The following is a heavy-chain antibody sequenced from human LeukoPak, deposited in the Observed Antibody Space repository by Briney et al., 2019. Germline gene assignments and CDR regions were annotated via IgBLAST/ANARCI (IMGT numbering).Heavy chain of an antibody. J-gene: IGHJ4*02. D-gene: IGHD6-13*01. CDR1: GLTFSSYW. CDR3: ARDEQHLVPFDY. Sequence: GGSLRLSCAASGLTFSSYWMHWVHQAPGKGLGWVSRIDGDGSIRSYADSVKGRFTITNDNTKTTLYLQMSLKRSEDTAVYDCARDEQHLVPFDYWGQGTLVTVSS. V-gene: IGHV3-74*01. CDR2: IDGDGSIR.